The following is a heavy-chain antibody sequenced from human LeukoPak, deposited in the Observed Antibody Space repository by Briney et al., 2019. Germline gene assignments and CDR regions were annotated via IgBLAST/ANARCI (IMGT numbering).Heavy chain of an antibody. CDR2: INHSGST. CDR1: GGSISSYY. D-gene: IGHD3-10*01. J-gene: IGHJ4*02. CDR3: ARSGSQLLWFGEFFDY. Sequence: SETLSLTCTVSGGSISSYYWSWIRQPAGKGLEWIGEINHSGSTNYNPSLKSRVTISVDTSKNQFSLKLSSVTAADTAVYYCARSGSQLLWFGEFFDYWGQGTLVTVSS. V-gene: IGHV4-34*01.